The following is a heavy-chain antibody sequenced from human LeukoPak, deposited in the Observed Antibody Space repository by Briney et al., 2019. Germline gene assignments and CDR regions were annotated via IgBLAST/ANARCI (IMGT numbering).Heavy chain of an antibody. J-gene: IGHJ6*02. CDR2: IIPIFGIA. D-gene: IGHD2-15*01. CDR3: ARDLHCSGGSCFSRYYHYYGMDV. V-gene: IGHV1-69*04. CDR1: GGTFSSYA. Sequence: ASVKVSCKASGGTFSSYAISWVRQAPGQGLEWMGRIIPIFGIANCAQKFQGRVTITADKSTSTAYMELSSLRSEDTAVYYCARDLHCSGGSCFSRYYHYYGMDVWGQGTTVTVSS.